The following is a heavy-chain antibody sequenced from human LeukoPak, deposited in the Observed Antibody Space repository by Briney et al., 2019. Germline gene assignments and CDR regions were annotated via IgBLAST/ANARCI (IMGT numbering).Heavy chain of an antibody. CDR1: GYTFTSYG. CDR2: ISAYNGNT. J-gene: IGHJ4*02. CDR3: ASPLQGLYGDYAFDY. V-gene: IGHV1-18*01. D-gene: IGHD4-17*01. Sequence: ASVKVSCKASGYTFTSYGISWVRQAPGQGLEWMGWISAYNGNTNYAQKLQGRVTMTTDTSTSTAYMELRSLRSDDTAVYYCASPLQGLYGDYAFDYWGQGTLVTVSS.